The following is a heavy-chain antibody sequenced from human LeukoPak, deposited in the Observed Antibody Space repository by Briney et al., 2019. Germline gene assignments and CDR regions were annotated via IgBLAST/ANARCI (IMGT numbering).Heavy chain of an antibody. D-gene: IGHD6-19*01. CDR3: AKPVTGSIFDY. Sequence: GSLRLSCTASGFSFTDFDMNWVRQAPGKGLEWVSHTTHSGITTHYADSVKGRFTISRDNSKSTLYLQMNSLRAEDTAVYYCAKPVTGSIFDYWGRGTLVTVSS. CDR1: GFSFTDFD. J-gene: IGHJ4*02. CDR2: TTHSGITT. V-gene: IGHV3-23*01.